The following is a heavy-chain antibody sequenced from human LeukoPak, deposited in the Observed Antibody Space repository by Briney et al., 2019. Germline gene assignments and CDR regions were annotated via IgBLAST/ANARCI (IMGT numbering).Heavy chain of an antibody. D-gene: IGHD5-12*01. CDR3: ARGDSGYDGDYYYYGMDV. J-gene: IGHJ6*04. CDR2: IYYSGST. CDR1: GGSISSGGYY. V-gene: IGHV4-31*03. Sequence: PSQTLSLTCTVSGGSISSGGYYWRWIRQHPGKGLEWIAYIYYSGSTYYNPSLKSRVTISVDTSKNQFSLKLSSVTAADTAVYYCARGDSGYDGDYYYYGMDVWGKGTTVTVSS.